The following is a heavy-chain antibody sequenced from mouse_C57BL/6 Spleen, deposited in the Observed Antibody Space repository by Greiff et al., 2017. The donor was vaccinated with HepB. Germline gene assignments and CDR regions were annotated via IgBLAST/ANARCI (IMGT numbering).Heavy chain of an antibody. CDR3: ARIVDGNPWFAY. D-gene: IGHD2-1*01. J-gene: IGHJ3*01. V-gene: IGHV1-69*01. Sequence: QVQLQQPGAELVMPGASVKLSCKASGYTFTSYWMHWVKQRPGQGLEWIGEIDPSDSYTNYNQKFKGKSTLTVDKSSSTAYMQLSSLTSEDSAVYYCARIVDGNPWFAYWGQGTLVTVSA. CDR1: GYTFTSYW. CDR2: IDPSDSYT.